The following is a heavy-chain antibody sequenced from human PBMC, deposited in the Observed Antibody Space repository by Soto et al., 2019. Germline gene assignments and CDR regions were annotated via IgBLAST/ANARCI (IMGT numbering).Heavy chain of an antibody. V-gene: IGHV4-59*01. CDR2: IYYSGST. D-gene: IGHD3-3*01. Sequence: QVQLQESGPGLVKPSETLSLTCTVSGGSISSYYWSWIRQPPGKGLEWIGYIYYSGSTNYNPSLTSRVTISVDTSKNQFSLKLSSVTAADTAVYYCARYYDFWSGYYTEPYYYYMDVWGKGTTVTVSS. CDR3: ARYYDFWSGYYTEPYYYYMDV. CDR1: GGSISSYY. J-gene: IGHJ6*03.